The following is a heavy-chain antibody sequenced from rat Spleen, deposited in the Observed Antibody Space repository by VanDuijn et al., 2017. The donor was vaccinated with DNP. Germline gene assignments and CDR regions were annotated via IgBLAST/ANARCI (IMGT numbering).Heavy chain of an antibody. CDR2: ISYDGSRT. CDR1: GFTFSDYY. Sequence: EVQLVESGGGLVQPGTSMKLSCAASGFTFSDYYMAWVRQAPKKGLEWVATISYDGSRTYYRDSVKGRFTISRDNAKSTLYLQMDSLRSEDTATYYCTRDLNHGYNYAFDYWGQGVMVTVSS. J-gene: IGHJ2*01. D-gene: IGHD1-4*01. CDR3: TRDLNHGYNYAFDY. V-gene: IGHV5-7*01.